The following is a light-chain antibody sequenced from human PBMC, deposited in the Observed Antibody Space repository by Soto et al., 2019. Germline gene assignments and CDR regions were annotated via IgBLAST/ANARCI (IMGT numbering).Light chain of an antibody. CDR1: QGISSH. Sequence: DIQLTQSPSFLSASVGDRVTITCRASQGISSHLAWYQQKPGKAPQLLIYAASTLQSGVPSRFSGSGSGTEFTLTISSLQPEDFATYYCQQSYSTPWTFGQGTKVEIK. CDR2: AAS. V-gene: IGKV1-9*01. CDR3: QQSYSTPWT. J-gene: IGKJ1*01.